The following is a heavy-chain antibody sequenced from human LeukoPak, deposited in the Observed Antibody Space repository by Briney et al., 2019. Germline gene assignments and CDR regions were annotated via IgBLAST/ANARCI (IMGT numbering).Heavy chain of an antibody. J-gene: IGHJ4*02. D-gene: IGHD3-3*01. V-gene: IGHV1-69*04. Sequence: GASVKVSCKASGYSFTNYDINWVRQATGQGLEWMGRIIPILGIANYAQKFQGRVTITADKSTSTAYMELSSLRSDDTAVYYCASARSPLGGGGYYPVFDYWGQGTLVTVSS. CDR2: IIPILGIA. CDR1: GYSFTNYD. CDR3: ASARSPLGGGGYYPVFDY.